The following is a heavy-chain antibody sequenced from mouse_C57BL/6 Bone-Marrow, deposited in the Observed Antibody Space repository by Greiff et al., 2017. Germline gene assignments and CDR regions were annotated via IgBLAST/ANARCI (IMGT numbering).Heavy chain of an antibody. D-gene: IGHD3-2*02. V-gene: IGHV1-52*01. CDR1: GYTFTSYW. CDR2: IDPSDSET. CDR3: AREDSAGYAFAY. Sequence: QVQLQQPGAELVRPGSSVKLSCKASGYTFTSYWMHWVKQRPIQGLEWIGNIDPSDSETPYNQKFKDKATLTVDKSSSTAYMQLSSLTSENYAVYYCAREDSAGYAFAYWGQGTLVTVSA. J-gene: IGHJ3*01.